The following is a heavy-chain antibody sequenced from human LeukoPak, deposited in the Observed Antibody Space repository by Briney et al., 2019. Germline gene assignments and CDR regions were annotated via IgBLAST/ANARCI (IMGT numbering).Heavy chain of an antibody. CDR1: GLTFSSYS. CDR3: ARDKPGIAAAGMDV. J-gene: IGHJ6*03. D-gene: IGHD6-13*01. V-gene: IGHV3-21*01. CDR2: ISSSSSYI. Sequence: PGGSLRLSCAASGLTFSSYSMNWVRQAPGKGLEWVSSISSSSSYIYYADSVKGRFTISRDNAKNSLYLQMNSLRAEDTAVYYCARDKPGIAAAGMDVWGKGTTVTVSS.